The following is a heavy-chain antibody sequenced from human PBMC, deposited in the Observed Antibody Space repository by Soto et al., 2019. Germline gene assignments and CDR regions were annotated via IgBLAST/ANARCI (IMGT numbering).Heavy chain of an antibody. CDR1: GDSISSYY. D-gene: IGHD3-10*01. J-gene: IGHJ5*02. Sequence: QVQLQESGPGLVKPSETLSLTCTVSGDSISSYYWSWIRQPPGKGLEWVGYISYTGSTIYNPSLESRATNSPDTSKNQVSLSLNSVTVAHTAVYYCASVGELPVWFDPWGRGTLVTVSS. CDR2: ISYTGST. V-gene: IGHV4-59*13. CDR3: ASVGELPVWFDP.